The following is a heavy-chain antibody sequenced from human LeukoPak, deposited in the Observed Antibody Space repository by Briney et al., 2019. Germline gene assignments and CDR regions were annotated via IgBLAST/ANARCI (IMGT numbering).Heavy chain of an antibody. D-gene: IGHD2-2*01. CDR3: ARASPQLLDAFDI. Sequence: SETLSLTCAVSGGSISSGGYSWSWIRQPPGKGLEWIGYIYHSGSTYYNPSLKSRVTISVDRSKNQFSLKLSSVTAADTAVYYCARASPQLLDAFDIWGQGTMVTVSS. V-gene: IGHV4-30-2*01. J-gene: IGHJ3*02. CDR1: GGSISSGGYS. CDR2: IYHSGST.